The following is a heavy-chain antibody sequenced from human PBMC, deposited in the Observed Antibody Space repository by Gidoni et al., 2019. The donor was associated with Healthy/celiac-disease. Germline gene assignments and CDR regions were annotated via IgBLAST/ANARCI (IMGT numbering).Heavy chain of an antibody. CDR3: AKKGLYYYGMDV. CDR1: GFTFSSYG. Sequence: QVQLVESGGGVVQPGRSRRLSCAASGFTFSSYGMHWVRQAPGKGLGWVAVISYDGSNKYYADSVKGRFTISRDNSKNTLYLQMNSLRAEDTAVYYCAKKGLYYYGMDVWGQGTTVTVSS. V-gene: IGHV3-30*18. CDR2: ISYDGSNK. J-gene: IGHJ6*02.